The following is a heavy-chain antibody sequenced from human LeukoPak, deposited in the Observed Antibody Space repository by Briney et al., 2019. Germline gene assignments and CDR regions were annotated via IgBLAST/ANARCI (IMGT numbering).Heavy chain of an antibody. CDR1: GGSVSSYY. CDR2: VYNSGST. D-gene: IGHD1-26*01. J-gene: IGHJ3*02. CDR3: VRDWEGFNFDI. Sequence: PSETLSPTCTVSGGSVSSYYWSWVRQPPGEGLEWIAYVYNSGSTNYNPSLKSRVTISVDRSKNQFSLKMNSVTAADTAVYYCVRDWEGFNFDIWGQGTMVTVSS. V-gene: IGHV4-59*02.